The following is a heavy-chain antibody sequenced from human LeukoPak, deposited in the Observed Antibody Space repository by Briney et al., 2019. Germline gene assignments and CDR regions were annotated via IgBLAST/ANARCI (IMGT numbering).Heavy chain of an antibody. CDR2: INESGST. V-gene: IGHV4-34*01. CDR1: GGSISSYY. Sequence: SETLSLTCTVSGGSISSYYWTWIRQPPGKGLEWIGEINESGSTSYNPSLKSRLIMAVDTSKNQFSLNLTSVTAADTAVYYCARSHYYIDVWVTGTTVTVSS. J-gene: IGHJ6*03. CDR3: ARSHYYIDV.